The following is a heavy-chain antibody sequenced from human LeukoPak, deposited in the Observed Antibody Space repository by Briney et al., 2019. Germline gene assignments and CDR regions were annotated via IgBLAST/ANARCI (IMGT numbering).Heavy chain of an antibody. CDR2: IYTSGST. CDR3: ARDVSDSSGYYLDY. J-gene: IGHJ4*02. CDR1: GESISSVSDY. V-gene: IGHV4-61*02. Sequence: PSETLSLTCTVSGESISSVSDYWRWIRRPAGEGLGWIGRIYTSGSTNDNPSLKSRVTKSVDTSRNQFNLKLSFVTAADTAVYYCARDVSDSSGYYLDYWGQGTLVTVSS. D-gene: IGHD3-22*01.